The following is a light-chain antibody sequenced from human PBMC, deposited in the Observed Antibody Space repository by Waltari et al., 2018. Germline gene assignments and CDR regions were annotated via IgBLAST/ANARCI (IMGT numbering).Light chain of an antibody. CDR3: QQYKMSPQT. V-gene: IGKV3-15*01. CDR1: DSVSGN. Sequence: EIMMTQSPATLSVCPGASATLSCRASDSVSGNLAWYQQKPGQSPRLLIYGTVTRATGIPDRFSGSGSGTEFTLTISSLQSEDVAIYHCQQYKMSPQTFGQGTKVEIK. CDR2: GTV. J-gene: IGKJ1*01.